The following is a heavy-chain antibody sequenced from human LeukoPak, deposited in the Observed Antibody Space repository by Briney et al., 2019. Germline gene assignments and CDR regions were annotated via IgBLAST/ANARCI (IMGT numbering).Heavy chain of an antibody. Sequence: GGSLRLSCAASGFTFSSYSMNWVRQAPGKGLEWVSSISSNSSYIYYADSVKGRFTISRDNAKNSLYLQMNSLRAEDTAVYYCARPPGIAAAGKGWGQGTLVTVSS. V-gene: IGHV3-21*01. CDR2: ISSNSSYI. CDR1: GFTFSSYS. J-gene: IGHJ4*02. D-gene: IGHD6-13*01. CDR3: ARPPGIAAAGKG.